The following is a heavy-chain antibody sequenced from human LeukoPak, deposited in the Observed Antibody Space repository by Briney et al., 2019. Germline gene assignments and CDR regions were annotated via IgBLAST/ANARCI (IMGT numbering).Heavy chain of an antibody. CDR3: ARVEVDTAPGGGAGFDY. CDR2: INNDGSST. Sequence: GGSLRLSCAASGFTFSSYWMHWVRQAPGKGLVWVSRINNDGSSTSYADSVKGRFTISRDNAKNTLYLQMNSLRAEDTAVYYCARVEVDTAPGGGAGFDYWGQGTLVTVSS. V-gene: IGHV3-74*01. J-gene: IGHJ4*02. D-gene: IGHD5-18*01. CDR1: GFTFSSYW.